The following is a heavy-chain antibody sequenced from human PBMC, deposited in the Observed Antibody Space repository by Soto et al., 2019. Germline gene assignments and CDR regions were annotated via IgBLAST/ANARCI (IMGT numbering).Heavy chain of an antibody. CDR3: ARDFKESQYYYYCMDV. CDR1: GFTFSSYS. Sequence: EVQLVESGGGLVKPGGSVRLSCVVSGFTFSSYSMNWVRQAPGKGLEWVSSISSGSNYTYYADSVKGRFTISRDNAKNSVYLQMNSLRAEDTALYYCARDFKESQYYYYCMDVWGKGTTVTVSS. D-gene: IGHD3-10*01. J-gene: IGHJ6*03. V-gene: IGHV3-21*06. CDR2: ISSGSNYT.